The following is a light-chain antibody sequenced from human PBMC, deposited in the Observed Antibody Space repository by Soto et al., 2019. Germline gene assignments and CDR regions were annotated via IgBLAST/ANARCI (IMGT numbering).Light chain of an antibody. Sequence: QPVLTQSSSASASLGSSVKVTCTLSSGHSSYIIAWHQQQPGKAPRYLMKLEGSGNYNKGSGVPDRFSGSSSGADRYLTISNLQSEDEADYYRETWDSNTHVFGTGTKVTVL. CDR3: ETWDSNTHV. V-gene: IGLV4-60*03. CDR1: SGHSSYI. CDR2: LEGSGNY. J-gene: IGLJ1*01.